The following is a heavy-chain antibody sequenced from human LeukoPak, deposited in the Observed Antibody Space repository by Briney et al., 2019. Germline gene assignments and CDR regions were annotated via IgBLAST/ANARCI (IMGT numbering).Heavy chain of an antibody. V-gene: IGHV1-69*13. CDR1: GGTFSSYA. J-gene: IGHJ4*02. CDR2: IIPIFGTA. CDR3: ARDIFGPTVVTPQLAQLDY. Sequence: SVKVSCKASGGTFSSYAISWVRQAPGQGLEWMGGIIPIFGTANYAQKFQGRVTITADESTSTAYMELSSLRSEDTAVYYCARDIFGPTVVTPQLAQLDYWGQGTLVTVSS. D-gene: IGHD4-23*01.